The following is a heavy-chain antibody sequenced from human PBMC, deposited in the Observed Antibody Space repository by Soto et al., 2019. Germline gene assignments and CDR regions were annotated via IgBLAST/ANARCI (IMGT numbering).Heavy chain of an antibody. CDR3: ARERGSGWTFDY. D-gene: IGHD6-19*01. Sequence: EVQLVESGGDLVQPGGSLRLSCAASGFNFSTYSMNWVRQAPGKGLEWVSSISSSSTIYYADSVKGRFTISRDNVQNSLYLQMHSLRAEDTAVYYCARERGSGWTFDYWGQGTLVTVSS. J-gene: IGHJ4*02. CDR2: ISSSSTI. CDR1: GFNFSTYS. V-gene: IGHV3-48*01.